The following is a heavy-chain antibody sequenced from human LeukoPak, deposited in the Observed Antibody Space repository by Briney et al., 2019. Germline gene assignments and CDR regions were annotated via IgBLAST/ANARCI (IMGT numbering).Heavy chain of an antibody. Sequence: GGSLRLSCVASGFTVSSNYMTWVRQAPGKGLEWVSVIFSGGSTYYADSVKGRFTISRDNSKNTLYLQMNSLRAEDTAVYYCARGLNDNCFGPWGQGTQVTVSS. J-gene: IGHJ5*02. D-gene: IGHD3-22*01. V-gene: IGHV3-66*01. CDR1: GFTVSSNY. CDR2: IFSGGST. CDR3: ARGLNDNCFGP.